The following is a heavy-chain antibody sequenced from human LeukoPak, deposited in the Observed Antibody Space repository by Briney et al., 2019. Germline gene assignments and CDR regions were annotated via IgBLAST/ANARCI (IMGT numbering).Heavy chain of an antibody. CDR1: GYTFTSYD. D-gene: IGHD3-10*01. CDR3: ATGLVRGVILPYYYMDV. Sequence: SVKVSCKASGYTFTSYDINWVRQATGQGLEWMGGIIPIFGTANYAQKFQGRVTITADESTSTAYMELSSLRSEDTAVYYCATGLVRGVILPYYYMDVWGKGTTVTISS. V-gene: IGHV1-69*13. CDR2: IIPIFGTA. J-gene: IGHJ6*03.